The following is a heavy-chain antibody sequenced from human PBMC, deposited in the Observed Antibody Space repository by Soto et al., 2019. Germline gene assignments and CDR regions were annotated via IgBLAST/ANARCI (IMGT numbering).Heavy chain of an antibody. Sequence: PSETLSLTCAVSGYSIASGYYWAWIRQSPGKGLEWIGSIYHAGSVYYNPSLNSRVAVSLDTSKNHFSLKLTSVTAADTAVYYCARTFDYYGIDVWGQGTTVTVS. J-gene: IGHJ6*02. CDR1: GYSIASGYY. CDR3: ARTFDYYGIDV. V-gene: IGHV4-38-2*01. CDR2: IYHAGSV.